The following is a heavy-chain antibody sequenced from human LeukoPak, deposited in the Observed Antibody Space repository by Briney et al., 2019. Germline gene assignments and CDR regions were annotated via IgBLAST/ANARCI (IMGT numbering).Heavy chain of an antibody. CDR2: IKQDGSEK. V-gene: IGHV3-7*01. CDR1: GFPFSSYW. Sequence: GGSLRLSCAASGFPFSSYWMSWVRQAPGKGLEWVANIKQDGSEKYYVDSVKGRFTISRDNAKNSLYLQMNSLRAEDTAVYYCAKSLYCSSTSCPYYYYYYMDVWGKGTTVTVSS. D-gene: IGHD2-2*01. CDR3: AKSLYCSSTSCPYYYYYYMDV. J-gene: IGHJ6*03.